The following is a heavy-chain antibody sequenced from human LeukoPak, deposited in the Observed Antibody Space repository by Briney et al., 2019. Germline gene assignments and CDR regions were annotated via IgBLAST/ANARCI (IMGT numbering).Heavy chain of an antibody. J-gene: IGHJ6*03. CDR3: SRSYGDYVVYDYYYMDV. Sequence: SETLSLTCTVSGGSISSGDYYWSWIRQPPGKGLEWIRYFYYSGSTYYNPSLKGRVTISVDTSKNQFSLKLSSVTAADTAVYYCSRSYGDYVVYDYYYMDVWGKGTTVTVSS. CDR1: GGSISSGDYY. V-gene: IGHV4-30-4*08. CDR2: FYYSGST. D-gene: IGHD4-17*01.